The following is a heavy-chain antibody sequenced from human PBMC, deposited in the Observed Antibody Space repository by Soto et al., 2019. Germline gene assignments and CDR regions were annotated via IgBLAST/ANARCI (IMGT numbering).Heavy chain of an antibody. V-gene: IGHV3-23*01. J-gene: IGHJ6*02. Sequence: GGSLRLSCAASGFTFSSYAMSWVRQAPGKGLEWVSGISGSGGSTYYADSVKGRFTISRDNSKNTLYLQMNSLRAEDTAVYYYASAAREYYYYGMDVWGQGTTVTVSS. CDR2: ISGSGGST. CDR3: ASAAREYYYYGMDV. CDR1: GFTFSSYA.